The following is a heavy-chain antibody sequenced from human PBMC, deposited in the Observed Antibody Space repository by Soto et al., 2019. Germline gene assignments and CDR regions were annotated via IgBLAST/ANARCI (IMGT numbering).Heavy chain of an antibody. CDR3: ARIVGRWLDNWVDP. V-gene: IGHV4-34*01. CDR2: INHSGST. CDR1: GGSFSGYY. Sequence: QVQLQQWGAGLLKPSETLSLTCAVYGGSFSGYYWSWIRQPPGKGLEWIGEINHSGSTNYNPSLKSRDTIAVDTSKNQFTLKLSAVTAADTAVYDCARIVGRWLDNWVDPGGRGTLVTVSA. D-gene: IGHD6-19*01. J-gene: IGHJ5*02.